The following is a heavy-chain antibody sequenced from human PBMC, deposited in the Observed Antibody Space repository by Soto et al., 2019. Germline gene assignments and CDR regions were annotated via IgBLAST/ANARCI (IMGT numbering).Heavy chain of an antibody. V-gene: IGHV4-34*01. Sequence: PSETLSLTCAVYGGSFSGYYWSWIRQPPGKGLEWIGEINHSGSTNYNPSLKSRVTISVDTSKNQFSLKLSSVTTADTAVYYCARAPSVSGELSPPNYYYYGMDVWGQGTTVTVSS. CDR1: GGSFSGYY. CDR2: INHSGST. CDR3: ARAPSVSGELSPPNYYYYGMDV. D-gene: IGHD3-16*02. J-gene: IGHJ6*02.